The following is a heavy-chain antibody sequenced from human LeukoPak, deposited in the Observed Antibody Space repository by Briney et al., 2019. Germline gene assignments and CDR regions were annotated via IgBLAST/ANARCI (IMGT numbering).Heavy chain of an antibody. CDR2: ISYDGSNK. Sequence: GGSLRLSCAASGFTFSSYAMHWVRQAPGKGLEWVAVISYDGSNKYYADSVKGRFTISRDNSKNTLYLQMNSLRAEDTAVYYCARDPPEGQRPRYGFDYWGQGTLVTVSS. CDR3: ARDPPEGQRPRYGFDY. CDR1: GFTFSSYA. D-gene: IGHD3-16*01. V-gene: IGHV3-30*04. J-gene: IGHJ4*02.